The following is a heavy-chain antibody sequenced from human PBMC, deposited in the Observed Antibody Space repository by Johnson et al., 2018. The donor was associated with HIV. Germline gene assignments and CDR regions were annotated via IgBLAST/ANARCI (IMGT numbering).Heavy chain of an antibody. CDR2: ISYDGSNK. D-gene: IGHD1-26*01. J-gene: IGHJ3*02. V-gene: IGHV3-30-3*01. CDR1: GFTFSSYA. CDR3: ARESGSSGAFDI. Sequence: QVQLVESGGGVVQPGRSLRLSCAASGFTFSSYAMHWVRQAPGKGLEWVAVISYDGSNKYYADSVKGLFTISRDNSKNTLYLQMNSLRAEDTAVYYCARESGSSGAFDIWGQGTMVTVSS.